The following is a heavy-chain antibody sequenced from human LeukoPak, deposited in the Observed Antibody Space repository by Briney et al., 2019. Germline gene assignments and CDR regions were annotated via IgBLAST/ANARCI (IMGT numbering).Heavy chain of an antibody. CDR2: ITADGSIT. Sequence: PGGSLRLSCAASGFTFSSYWMHWVRQAPGKWLVWVSRITADGSITNYADSVKGRFTISRDNAKNTLYLQMNSLRAEDTAVYYCARGAYSGYDFDYWGQGTLVTVSS. J-gene: IGHJ4*02. CDR1: GFTFSSYW. CDR3: ARGAYSGYDFDY. V-gene: IGHV3-74*01. D-gene: IGHD5-12*01.